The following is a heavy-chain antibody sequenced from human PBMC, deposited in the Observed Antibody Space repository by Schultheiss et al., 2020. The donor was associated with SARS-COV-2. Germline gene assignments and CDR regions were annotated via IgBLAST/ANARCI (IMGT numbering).Heavy chain of an antibody. V-gene: IGHV3-23*01. J-gene: IGHJ4*02. Sequence: GGSLRLSCAASGFTFSSYAMSWVRQAPGKGLEWVSAISWNSGRIGYADSVKGRFTISRDNSENTLYLQMSSLRAEDTAVYYCARDGATVTLDYWGQGTLVTVSS. CDR3: ARDGATVTLDY. D-gene: IGHD4-11*01. CDR1: GFTFSSYA. CDR2: ISWNSGRI.